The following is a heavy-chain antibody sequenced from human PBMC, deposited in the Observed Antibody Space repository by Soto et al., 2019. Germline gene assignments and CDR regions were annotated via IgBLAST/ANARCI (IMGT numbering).Heavy chain of an antibody. D-gene: IGHD1-20*01. J-gene: IGHJ6*02. CDR1: GGAFTNYS. CDR2: IIPLHNTS. CDR3: AIWSNWNPLYYRGMDV. Sequence: QVQLLQSGAEVKKPGSSVKVSCKVSGGAFTNYSLNWVRHAPGQGLEWLAGIIPLHNTSNYSLKLLGRGSVTAVISSNIVYMHLRGLTSDHTATYYCAIWSNWNPLYYRGMDVWGQGTTVTVSS. V-gene: IGHV1-69*06.